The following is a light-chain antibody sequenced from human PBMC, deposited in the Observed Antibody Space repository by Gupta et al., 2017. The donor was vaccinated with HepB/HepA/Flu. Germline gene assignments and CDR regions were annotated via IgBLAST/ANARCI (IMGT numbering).Light chain of an antibody. Sequence: QSALTQPASVSGSPGQSITISCTGTSSDVGGYNFVSWYQQHPGKAPKLMIYNVSNRPSGVSTRFSGSKSGNTASLTVSRLPAEDEADYYCTSYTSSSTYVFGTGTKVTVL. CDR1: SSDVGGYNF. CDR3: TSYTSSSTYV. CDR2: NVS. V-gene: IGLV2-14*03. J-gene: IGLJ1*01.